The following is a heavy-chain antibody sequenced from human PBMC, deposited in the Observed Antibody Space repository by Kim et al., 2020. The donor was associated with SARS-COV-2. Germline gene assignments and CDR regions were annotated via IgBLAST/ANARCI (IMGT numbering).Heavy chain of an antibody. CDR1: GGSISSYY. J-gene: IGHJ3*02. CDR3: ARHVEMATISAFDI. Sequence: SETLSLTCTVSGGSISSYYWSWIRQPPGKGLEWIGYIYYSGSTNYNPSLKSRVTISVDTSKNQFSLKLSSVTAADTAVYYCARHVEMATISAFDIWGQGTMVTVSS. CDR2: IYYSGST. V-gene: IGHV4-59*08. D-gene: IGHD5-12*01.